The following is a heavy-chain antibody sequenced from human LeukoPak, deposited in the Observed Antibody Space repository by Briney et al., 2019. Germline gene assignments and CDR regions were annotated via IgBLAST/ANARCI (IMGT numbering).Heavy chain of an antibody. Sequence: ASVKVSCKASGYTFTSYGISWVRQAPGQGLEWMGWISTYNGNTNYAQKLQGRVTMTRDMSTSTVYMELSRLRSEDTAVYYCARAGGGDSSSSYYYYYMDVWGKGTTVTASS. V-gene: IGHV1-18*01. D-gene: IGHD6-6*01. CDR2: ISTYNGNT. CDR3: ARAGGGDSSSSYYYYYMDV. CDR1: GYTFTSYG. J-gene: IGHJ6*03.